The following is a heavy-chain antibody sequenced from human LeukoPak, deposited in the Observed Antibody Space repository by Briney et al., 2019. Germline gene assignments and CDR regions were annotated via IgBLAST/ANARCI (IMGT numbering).Heavy chain of an antibody. Sequence: GGSLRLSCAASGFIFNSYGMHWVRQAPGKGLEWVAVIWYDGSNKYYADSVKGRFTISRDNSKNTLYLQMNSLRAEDTAVYYCARSYYYDSSGYIGDWGQGTLVTVSS. CDR1: GFIFNSYG. CDR2: IWYDGSNK. CDR3: ARSYYYDSSGYIGD. V-gene: IGHV3-33*01. D-gene: IGHD3-22*01. J-gene: IGHJ4*02.